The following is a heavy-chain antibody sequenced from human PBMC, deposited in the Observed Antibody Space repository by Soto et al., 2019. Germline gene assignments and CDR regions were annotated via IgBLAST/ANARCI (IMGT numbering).Heavy chain of an antibody. CDR2: ISYDGSNK. CDR1: GFTFSSYA. Sequence: QVQLVESGGGVVQPGRSLRLSCAASGFTFSSYAMHWVRQAPGKGLEWVAVISYDGSNKYYADSVKGRFTISRDNSKNTLYLQMNRLRAEDTAVYYCAREGDVEEGETQFDYWGQGTLVTVSS. V-gene: IGHV3-30-3*01. D-gene: IGHD2-21*02. CDR3: AREGDVEEGETQFDY. J-gene: IGHJ4*02.